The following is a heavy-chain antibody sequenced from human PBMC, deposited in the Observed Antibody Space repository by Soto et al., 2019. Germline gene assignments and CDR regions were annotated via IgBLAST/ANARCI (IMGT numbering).Heavy chain of an antibody. Sequence: SETLSLTCAVSSGSISSSNWWSWVRQPPGKGLEWIGEIYHSGSTNYNPSLKSRVTISVDKSKNQFSLKLSSVTAADTAVYYCAAGPLGQQLVRNYFDYWGQGTLVTVSS. V-gene: IGHV4-4*02. J-gene: IGHJ4*02. CDR1: SGSISSSNW. CDR3: AAGPLGQQLVRNYFDY. D-gene: IGHD6-13*01. CDR2: IYHSGST.